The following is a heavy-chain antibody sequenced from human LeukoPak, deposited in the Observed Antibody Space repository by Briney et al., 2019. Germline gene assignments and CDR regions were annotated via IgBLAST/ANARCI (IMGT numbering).Heavy chain of an antibody. J-gene: IGHJ3*02. Sequence: GGSLRLSCAASGFTFDDYAMHWVRQAPGKGLEWVSLISGDGGSTYYADSVKGRFTISRDNSKNSLYLQMNSLRTEDTALYYCAKLVTAVVMRPDAFDIWGQGTMVTVSS. CDR3: AKLVTAVVMRPDAFDI. D-gene: IGHD5-18*01. CDR1: GFTFDDYA. CDR2: ISGDGGST. V-gene: IGHV3-43*02.